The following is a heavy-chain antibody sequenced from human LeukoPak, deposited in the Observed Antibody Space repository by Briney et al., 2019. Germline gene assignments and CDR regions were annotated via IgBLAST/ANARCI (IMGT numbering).Heavy chain of an antibody. CDR2: INPDGSTT. J-gene: IGHJ3*02. V-gene: IGHV3-7*01. CDR1: GFTFSNFW. CDR3: VRDPGWGAFDI. Sequence: GGSLRLSCAASGFTFSNFWMSWVRQAPGRGLEWVAIINPDGSTTGYVNSVKGRFTISRDNAKNSLCLQLNSLRAEDTAVYYCVRDPGWGAFDIWGQGTMVTVSS. D-gene: IGHD3-16*01.